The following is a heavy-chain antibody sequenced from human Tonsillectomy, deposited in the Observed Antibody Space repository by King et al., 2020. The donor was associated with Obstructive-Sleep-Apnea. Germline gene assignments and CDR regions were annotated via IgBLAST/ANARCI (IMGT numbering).Heavy chain of an antibody. CDR3: ARVDTANPSFDY. CDR2: IYYSGST. V-gene: IGHV4-59*01. J-gene: IGHJ4*02. D-gene: IGHD5-18*01. CDR1: GGSISSYY. Sequence: PLQESGPGLVKPSETLSLTCKVSGGSISSYYWSWIRQPPGKGLEWIGYIYYSGSTNYNPSLKSRVTISVDTSKNQFSLKLSSVTAADTAVYYCARVDTANPSFDYWGQGTLVTVSS.